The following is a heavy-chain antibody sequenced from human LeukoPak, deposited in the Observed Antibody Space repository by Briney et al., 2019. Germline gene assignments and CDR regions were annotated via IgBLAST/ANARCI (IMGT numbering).Heavy chain of an antibody. V-gene: IGHV1-3*01. D-gene: IGHD3-22*01. J-gene: IGHJ4*02. Sequence: ASVEVSCKASGYSFTDYAMHWVRQAPGQRLEWMGWINAANGSTKYSQKFQGRVTITRDTSASRAYMELSSLRSEDTAVYYCAGTYYYDSSGYYPAFDYWGQGTLVTVSS. CDR2: INAANGST. CDR3: AGTYYYDSSGYYPAFDY. CDR1: GYSFTDYA.